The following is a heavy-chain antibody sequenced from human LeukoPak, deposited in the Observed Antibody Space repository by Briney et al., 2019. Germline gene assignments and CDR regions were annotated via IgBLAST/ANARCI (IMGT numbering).Heavy chain of an antibody. CDR1: GYTFIRYY. CDR3: VRGGYGDRIDY. Sequence: ASVKVSFKASGYTFIRYYMHWVRQAPGQGLEWMGIINPSGGSTSYAQKFQGRVTMTRDTSTSTVYMELSRLRSEDTAVYYCVRGGYGDRIDYWGQGTLVSVSS. CDR2: INPSGGST. J-gene: IGHJ4*02. V-gene: IGHV1-46*01. D-gene: IGHD4-17*01.